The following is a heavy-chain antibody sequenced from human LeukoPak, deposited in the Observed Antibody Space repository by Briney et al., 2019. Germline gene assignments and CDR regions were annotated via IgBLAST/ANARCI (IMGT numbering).Heavy chain of an antibody. Sequence: PSETLSLTCTVSGGSIRNYYWSWIRQPPGKGLEWIGYIYYSGSTNYNPSLKSRVTISVDTSKNQFSLKLSSVTAADTAVYYCARVYYSSSYDYWYFDLWGRGTLVPVSS. CDR2: IYYSGST. J-gene: IGHJ2*01. D-gene: IGHD6-13*01. V-gene: IGHV4-59*01. CDR3: ARVYYSSSYDYWYFDL. CDR1: GGSIRNYY.